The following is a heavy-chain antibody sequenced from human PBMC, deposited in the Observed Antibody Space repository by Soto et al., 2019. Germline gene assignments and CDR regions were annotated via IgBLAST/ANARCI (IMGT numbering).Heavy chain of an antibody. CDR1: GASISSRDYY. J-gene: IGHJ4*02. D-gene: IGHD2-2*01. CDR3: GRVMIGTSRHTDSDY. V-gene: IGHV4-39*01. Sequence: SETLSLTCSVSGASISSRDYYWGWIRQTPGKGLEWIGNIDYNGVTYYNPPLKSRVTVSKDTSKNQFSLKVASVTAADTAIYYCGRVMIGTSRHTDSDYWGQGTQVTVSS. CDR2: IDYNGVT.